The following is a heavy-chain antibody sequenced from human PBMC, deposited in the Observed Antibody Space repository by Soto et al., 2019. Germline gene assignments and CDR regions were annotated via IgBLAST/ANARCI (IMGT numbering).Heavy chain of an antibody. D-gene: IGHD3-10*01. CDR1: GFTFSSFV. Sequence: PGGSLRLSCAASGFTFSSFVMSWVRQAPGKGLEWVSAISGSGGSTYYADSVKGRFTISRDNSKNTLYLQMNSLRAEDTAVYYCAGQMVSEVNWFDPWGQGTLVTVSS. CDR2: ISGSGGST. V-gene: IGHV3-23*01. CDR3: AGQMVSEVNWFDP. J-gene: IGHJ5*02.